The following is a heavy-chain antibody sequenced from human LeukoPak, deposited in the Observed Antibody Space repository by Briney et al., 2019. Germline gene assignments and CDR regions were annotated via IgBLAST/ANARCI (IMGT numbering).Heavy chain of an antibody. J-gene: IGHJ4*02. Sequence: GGSLRLSCAASGFTFSSYWMHWVRQAPGKGLVWVSRINSDGSSTSYADSVKGRFTISRDNAKNTLYLQMNSLRAEDTPLYYCARDLVVGATTYDYWGQGTLVTVSS. CDR3: ARDLVVGATTYDY. V-gene: IGHV3-74*01. CDR2: INSDGSST. CDR1: GFTFSSYW. D-gene: IGHD1-26*01.